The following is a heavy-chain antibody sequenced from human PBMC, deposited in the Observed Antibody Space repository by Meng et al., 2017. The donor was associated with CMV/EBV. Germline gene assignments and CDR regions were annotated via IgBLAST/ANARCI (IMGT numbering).Heavy chain of an antibody. J-gene: IGHJ4*02. CDR3: ARQYSGLTREIDY. D-gene: IGHD5-12*01. Sequence: GESLKISCAASGFTFSNAWMSWVRQAPGKGLEWVGRIKSKTDGGTTDYAAPVKGRFTISRDDSKNTLYLQMNSLKTEDTAVYYCARQYSGLTREIDYWGQGTLVTVSS. V-gene: IGHV3-15*01. CDR2: IKSKTDGGTT. CDR1: GFTFSNAW.